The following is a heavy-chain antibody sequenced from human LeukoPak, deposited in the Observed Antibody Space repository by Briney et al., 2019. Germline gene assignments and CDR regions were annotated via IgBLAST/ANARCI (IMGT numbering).Heavy chain of an antibody. D-gene: IGHD6-13*01. CDR3: ASRMYSSSWLDY. CDR1: GGSISSYY. V-gene: IGHV4-59*01. CDR2: IYYTGST. Sequence: SETLSLTCTVSGGSISSYYWSWIRQPPGKGLEFIGYIYYTGSTNYNPSLKSRVTISVDTSKNQFSLNLSSVTAADTAVYYCASRMYSSSWLDYWGQGTLVTVSS. J-gene: IGHJ4*02.